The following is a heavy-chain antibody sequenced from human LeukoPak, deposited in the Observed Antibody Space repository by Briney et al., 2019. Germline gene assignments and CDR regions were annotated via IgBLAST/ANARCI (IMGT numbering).Heavy chain of an antibody. CDR2: MNPNSGNT. CDR3: ARGSRGKGLYYYYMDV. J-gene: IGHJ6*03. CDR1: GYTFTSYD. Sequence: ASVKVSCKASGYTFTSYDINWVRQATGQGLEWMGWMNPNSGNTGYAQKFQGRVTMTRNTSISTAYMELSSLRSEDTAVYYCARGSRGKGLYYYYMDVWGKGTTVTASS. V-gene: IGHV1-8*01. D-gene: IGHD3-10*01.